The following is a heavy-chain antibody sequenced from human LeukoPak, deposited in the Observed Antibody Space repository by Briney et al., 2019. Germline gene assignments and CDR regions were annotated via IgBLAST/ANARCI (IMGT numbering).Heavy chain of an antibody. CDR3: AKGTWIELSGPDY. CDR1: GFTFSSYA. CDR2: ISGSGGST. D-gene: IGHD5-18*01. V-gene: IGHV3-23*01. J-gene: IGHJ4*02. Sequence: GGSLRLSCAASGFTFSSYAMSWVRQAPGKGLEWVSAISGSGGSTYYADSVKGRFTISGDNSKNTLYPQMNSLRAEDTALYYCAKGTWIELSGPDYWGQGTLVTVSS.